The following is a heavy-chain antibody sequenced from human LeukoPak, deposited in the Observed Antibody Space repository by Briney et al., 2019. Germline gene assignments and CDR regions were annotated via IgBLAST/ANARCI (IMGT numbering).Heavy chain of an antibody. CDR1: GFMFSDYY. CDR3: ARDQAFDI. CDR2: ITTNGAST. J-gene: IGHJ3*02. Sequence: GGSLRLSCVASGFMFSDYYMTWIRQAPGKGLEWISYITTNGASTYYATSVKGRFTISRDNAQNSLFLQMDSLRVEDTAVYYCARDQAFDIWGQGTMVTVSS. V-gene: IGHV3-11*01.